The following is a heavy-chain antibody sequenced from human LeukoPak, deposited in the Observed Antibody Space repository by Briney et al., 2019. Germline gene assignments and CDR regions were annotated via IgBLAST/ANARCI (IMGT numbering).Heavy chain of an antibody. Sequence: PGVSLRLSCAASGFTFSNYAMSWVRQAPGKGLEWVSVISDSGTFYAASVKGRFTISRDNSKNTLYLQMDSLGAEDTAVYYCAKRFSYSFDYWGQGALVTVSS. CDR2: ISDSGT. V-gene: IGHV3-23*01. CDR1: GFTFSNYA. CDR3: AKRFSYSFDY. J-gene: IGHJ4*02. D-gene: IGHD2-21*01.